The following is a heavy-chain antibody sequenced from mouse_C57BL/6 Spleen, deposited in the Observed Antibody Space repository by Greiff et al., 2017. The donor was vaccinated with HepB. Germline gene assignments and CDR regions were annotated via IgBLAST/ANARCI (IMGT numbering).Heavy chain of an antibody. J-gene: IGHJ4*01. CDR3: ARSGDNCDYYAMDD. V-gene: IGHV1-4*01. CDR2: INPGSGYT. D-gene: IGHD4-1*01. CDR1: GYTFTSYT. Sequence: QVQLQQSGAELVRPGASVKLSCKASGYTFTSYTMHWVKQRPGQGLEWIGNINPGSGYTKYNQKFKDKATLTADKSSSTAYMQLSSLTSEDSAVYYCARSGDNCDYYAMDDWGKGTSVTVSS.